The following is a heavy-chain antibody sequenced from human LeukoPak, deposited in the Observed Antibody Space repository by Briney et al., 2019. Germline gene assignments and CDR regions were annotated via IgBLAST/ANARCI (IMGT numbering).Heavy chain of an antibody. CDR1: GFTSVAFA. CDR2: IDKVGRST. CDR3: ATCDFYHSLDV. Sequence: GGSLRLSCAASGFTSVAFAMHWVRQAPGKGREWVSLIDKVGRSTYSSDSVKGRFTIYRDNSKNSLSLQMNSPSTEDTALYECATCDFYHSLDVWGQGTTVTVSS. J-gene: IGHJ6*02. V-gene: IGHV3-43*02.